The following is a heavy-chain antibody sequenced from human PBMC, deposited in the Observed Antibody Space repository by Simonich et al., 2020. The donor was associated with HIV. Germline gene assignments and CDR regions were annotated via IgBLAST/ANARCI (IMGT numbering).Heavy chain of an antibody. CDR3: AKDRYSSSSGSFDY. CDR2: ISWNRVSI. CDR1: GFTFDDYA. D-gene: IGHD6-6*01. Sequence: EVQLVESGGGLVQPGRSLRLSCEASGFTFDDYAMHWVRQDPWKELEWASGISWNRVSIVYADSVKGRFTISRDNAKNSLYLQMNSLRAEDMALYYCAKDRYSSSSGSFDYWGQGTLVTVSS. J-gene: IGHJ4*02. V-gene: IGHV3-9*03.